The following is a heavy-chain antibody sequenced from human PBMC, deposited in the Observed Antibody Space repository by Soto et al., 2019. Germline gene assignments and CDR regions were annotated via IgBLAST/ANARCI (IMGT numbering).Heavy chain of an antibody. J-gene: IGHJ5*02. Sequence: SETLSLTCAVSSFSISSGYYWGWVRQPPGKGLEWIGSIYHSGTTNYSPSLKSRVTISIDTSKNQFSLTLRSVTAADAAVYYCATAPETFDPVDYYLNYFDPWGQGTLVTVSS. V-gene: IGHV4-38-2*01. CDR1: SFSISSGYY. CDR3: ATAPETFDPVDYYLNYFDP. D-gene: IGHD3-16*01. CDR2: IYHSGTT.